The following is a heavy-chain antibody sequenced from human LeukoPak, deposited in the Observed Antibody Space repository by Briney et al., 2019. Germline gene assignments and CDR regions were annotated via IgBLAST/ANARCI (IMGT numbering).Heavy chain of an antibody. J-gene: IGHJ4*02. CDR3: AKDMGQWLEEYYFDY. CDR1: GFIFNNYA. Sequence: GGSLRLSCAGSGFIFNNYATHWVRQPPGKGLEWVSGISWNSGSIGYADSVKGRFTISRDNAKNSLYLQMNSLRAEDTALYYCAKDMGQWLEEYYFDYWGQGTLVTVSS. V-gene: IGHV3-9*01. CDR2: ISWNSGSI. D-gene: IGHD6-19*01.